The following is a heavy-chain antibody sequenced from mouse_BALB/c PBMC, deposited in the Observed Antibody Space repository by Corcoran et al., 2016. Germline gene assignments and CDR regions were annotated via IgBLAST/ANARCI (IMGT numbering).Heavy chain of an antibody. CDR1: GFNIKDYY. CDR3: ARGLRAFAY. CDR2: IDPENGNT. J-gene: IGHJ3*01. D-gene: IGHD1-1*01. V-gene: IGHV14-1*02. Sequence: EVQLQQSGAELVRPGALVKLSCKASGFNIKDYYMHWVKQRPEQGLEWIGWIDPENGNTIYDPKFQGKASITADTSSNTAYLHLSSLTSEDTAVYYCARGLRAFAYWGQGTLVTVSA.